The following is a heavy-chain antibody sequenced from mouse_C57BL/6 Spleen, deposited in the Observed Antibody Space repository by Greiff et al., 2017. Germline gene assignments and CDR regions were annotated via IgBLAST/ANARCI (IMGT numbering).Heavy chain of an antibody. J-gene: IGHJ4*01. Sequence: VQLQQSGPELVKPGASVKISCKASGYTFTDYYMNWVKQSHGKSLEWIGDINPNNGGTSYNQKFKGKATLTVDKSSSTAYMELRSLTSEDSAVYYCARSIGYKAMDYWGQGTSVTGSS. CDR2: INPNNGGT. CDR1: GYTFTDYY. CDR3: ARSIGYKAMDY. V-gene: IGHV1-26*01.